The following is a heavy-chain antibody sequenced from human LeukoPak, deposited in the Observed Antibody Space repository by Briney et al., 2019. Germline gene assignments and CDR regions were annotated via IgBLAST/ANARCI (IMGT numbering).Heavy chain of an antibody. V-gene: IGHV3-43*02. J-gene: IGHJ6*03. CDR3: TKDKVTARYYYYMDV. Sequence: GGSLRLSCAASGFTFDDYAMHWLRQVPGKGLEWVSLISGDGDNAYCADSVKGRFTISRDNSKNSLYLQMNSLRSEDTALYYCTKDKVTARYYYYMDVWGKGTTVTVSS. CDR2: ISGDGDNA. CDR1: GFTFDDYA. D-gene: IGHD6-6*01.